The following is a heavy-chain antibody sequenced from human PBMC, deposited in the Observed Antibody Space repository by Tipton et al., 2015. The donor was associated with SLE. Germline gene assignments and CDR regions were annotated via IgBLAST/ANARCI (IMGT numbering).Heavy chain of an antibody. V-gene: IGHV4-39*07. Sequence: TLSLTCTVSGGSISSSSNYWGWIRQSPEKGLEWIGNIYYSGSTYYNPSLKTRVTISVDTSTNQFSLELTSMTAADTAVYYCARRADDYSNWFDPWGQGTLVTVSS. CDR3: ARRADDYSNWFDP. D-gene: IGHD4-11*01. CDR1: GGSISSSSNY. J-gene: IGHJ5*02. CDR2: IYYSGST.